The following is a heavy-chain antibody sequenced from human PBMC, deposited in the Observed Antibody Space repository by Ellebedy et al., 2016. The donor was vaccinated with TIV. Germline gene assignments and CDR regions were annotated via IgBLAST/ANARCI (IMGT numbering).Heavy chain of an antibody. CDR2: IKEDGSEK. CDR3: ARAPSYLGDIVVVPAANLRAYYYGMDV. D-gene: IGHD2-2*01. Sequence: GESLKISCAASGFTFSTYWMSWVRQAPGKGLEWVAKIKEDGSEKYYVESVKGRFTISRDNAKNSLYLQMNSLRAEDTAVYYCARAPSYLGDIVVVPAANLRAYYYGMDVWGQGTTVTVSS. V-gene: IGHV3-7*01. CDR1: GFTFSTYW. J-gene: IGHJ6*02.